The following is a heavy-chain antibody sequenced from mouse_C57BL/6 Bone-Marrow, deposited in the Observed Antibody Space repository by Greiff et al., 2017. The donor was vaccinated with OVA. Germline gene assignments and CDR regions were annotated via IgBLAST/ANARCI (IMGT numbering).Heavy chain of an antibody. J-gene: IGHJ3*01. V-gene: IGHV14-4*01. Sequence: VQLQQSGAELVRPGASVKLSCTASGFNIKDDYMHWVKQRPEQGLEWIGWIDPENGDTEYASKFQGKATITADTSSNTAYLQLSSLTSEDTAVYYCTGWLPLAYWGQGTLVTVSA. D-gene: IGHD2-3*01. CDR3: TGWLPLAY. CDR2: IDPENGDT. CDR1: GFNIKDDY.